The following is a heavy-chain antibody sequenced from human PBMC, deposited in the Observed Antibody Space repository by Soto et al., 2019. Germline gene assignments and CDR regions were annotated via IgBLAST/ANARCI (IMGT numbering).Heavy chain of an antibody. CDR3: VQSRCGGDCLQSYSSHSYYGLDV. D-gene: IGHD2-21*02. CDR2: IYWDDDK. Sequence: QITLKESGPTLVKPTQTLTLTCTFSGLSLSTTGVGVGWIRQPPGKALEWLALIYWDDDKRYSPSLKSRLTITKDTSKNKVVLTMTKMDPVETATYYCVQSRCGGDCLQSYSSHSYYGLDVWGQGTTVTVSS. CDR1: GLSLSTTGVG. J-gene: IGHJ6*02. V-gene: IGHV2-5*02.